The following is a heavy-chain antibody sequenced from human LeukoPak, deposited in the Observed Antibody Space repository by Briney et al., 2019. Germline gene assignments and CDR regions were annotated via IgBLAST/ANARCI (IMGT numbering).Heavy chain of an antibody. CDR1: GFTFSSYA. Sequence: GGSLRPSCAASGFTFSSYAMNWVRQSPGKGLEGVSIISDTGASTYYADSVKGRFTISRDNSENTLHLQMNSLRAEDTATFYCAKDSSNYYGSGSYYTLWGQGTLVTVSS. J-gene: IGHJ4*02. CDR2: ISDTGAST. CDR3: AKDSSNYYGSGSYYTL. V-gene: IGHV3-23*01. D-gene: IGHD3-10*01.